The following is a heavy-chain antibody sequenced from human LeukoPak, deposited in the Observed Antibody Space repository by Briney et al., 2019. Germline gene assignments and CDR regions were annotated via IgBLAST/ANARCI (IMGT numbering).Heavy chain of an antibody. CDR2: IKQDGSEK. D-gene: IGHD3-22*01. Sequence: GGSLRLSCAASGFTFSSYWMSWVRQAPGKGLEWVANIKQDGSEKYYVDSVKGRFTISRDNAKNSLYLQMNSLRAEDTAVYYCARDPDNLYYYDSSGRDYWGQGTLVTVSS. CDR1: GFTFSSYW. V-gene: IGHV3-7*01. CDR3: ARDPDNLYYYDSSGRDY. J-gene: IGHJ4*02.